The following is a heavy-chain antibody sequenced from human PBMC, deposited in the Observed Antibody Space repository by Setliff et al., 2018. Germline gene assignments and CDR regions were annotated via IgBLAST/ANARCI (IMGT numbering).Heavy chain of an antibody. V-gene: IGHV4-39*07. CDR1: GGSISSSSYY. CDR2: IYYSGST. D-gene: IGHD6-19*01. J-gene: IGHJ6*02. Sequence: TSETLSLTCTVSGGSISSSSYYWGGIRQPPGKGLEWIGSIYYSGSTYYNPSLKSRVTISVDTSKNQSSLKLSSVTAADTAVYYCARVSQYSSGWYYYYYGMDVWGQGTTVTVSS. CDR3: ARVSQYSSGWYYYYYGMDV.